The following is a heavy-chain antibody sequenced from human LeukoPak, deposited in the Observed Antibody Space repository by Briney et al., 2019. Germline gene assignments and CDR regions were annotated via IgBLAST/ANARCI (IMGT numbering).Heavy chain of an antibody. V-gene: IGHV3-23*01. Sequence: GGSLRLSCAASGFTFSSYAMSWVRQAPGKGLEWVSAISGSGGSTYYADSVKGRFTISRDNSKNTLYLQMNSLRAEDTAVYYCAKGAGYSYGLSEDAFDIWGQGTMVTVPS. CDR2: ISGSGGST. CDR3: AKGAGYSYGLSEDAFDI. D-gene: IGHD5-18*01. CDR1: GFTFSSYA. J-gene: IGHJ3*02.